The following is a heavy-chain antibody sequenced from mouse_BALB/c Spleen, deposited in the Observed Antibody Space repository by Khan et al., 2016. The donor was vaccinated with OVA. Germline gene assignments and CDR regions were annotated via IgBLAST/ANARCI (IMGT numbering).Heavy chain of an antibody. D-gene: IGHD2-3*01. CDR3: ARFHDSYYYNVDY. CDR1: GFALTSYG. J-gene: IGHJ4*01. V-gene: IGHV2-9*02. Sequence: QVQLKESGPGLVAPSQSLSITCTVSGFALTSYGVHWVRQPPGKGLEWLGVIWAGGSTNYNSALMSRLTISKDNSKSQVFLKMNSLQTDDTAMYYCARFHDSYYYNVDYWGQGTSVTVSS. CDR2: IWAGGST.